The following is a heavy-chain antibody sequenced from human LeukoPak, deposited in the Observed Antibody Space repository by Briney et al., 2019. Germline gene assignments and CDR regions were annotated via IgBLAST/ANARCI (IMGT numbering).Heavy chain of an antibody. D-gene: IGHD2-15*01. V-gene: IGHV4-59*01. Sequence: SETLSLTCTVSGGSISSYYWSWIRQPPGKGLEWIGYIYYSGSTNYNPSLKSRVTISVDTSKNQFSLKLSSVTAADTAVYYCATSWGYRSGGSCYSSLYYYYGMDVWGQGTTVTVSS. CDR1: GGSISSYY. J-gene: IGHJ6*02. CDR2: IYYSGST. CDR3: ATSWGYRSGGSCYSSLYYYYGMDV.